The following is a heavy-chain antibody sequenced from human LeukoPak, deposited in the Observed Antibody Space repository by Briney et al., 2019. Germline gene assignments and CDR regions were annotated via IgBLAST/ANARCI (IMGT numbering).Heavy chain of an antibody. CDR1: GGSISSYY. CDR3: ARGHRYYYDSSGYYRAYYYYYMDV. Sequence: SETLSLTCTVSGGSISSYYWSWIRQPPGKGLEWIGYIYYSGSTNYNPSLKSRVTISVDTSKNRFSLKLSSVTAADTAVYYCARGHRYYYDSSGYYRAYYYYYMDVWGKGTTVTVSS. CDR2: IYYSGST. J-gene: IGHJ6*03. D-gene: IGHD3-22*01. V-gene: IGHV4-59*01.